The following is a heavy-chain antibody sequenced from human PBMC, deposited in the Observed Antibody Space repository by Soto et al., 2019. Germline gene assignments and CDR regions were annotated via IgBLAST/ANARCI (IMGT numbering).Heavy chain of an antibody. CDR2: ISGSGGST. CDR3: AKHSSGWIGANFDY. D-gene: IGHD3-22*01. Sequence: GGALRLSCAASGFTFSSYAMSWVRQAPGKGLEWVSAISGSGGSTYYADSVKGRFTISRDNSKNTLYLQMNSLRAEDTAVYYCAKHSSGWIGANFDYWGQGTLVTVSS. J-gene: IGHJ4*02. CDR1: GFTFSSYA. V-gene: IGHV3-23*01.